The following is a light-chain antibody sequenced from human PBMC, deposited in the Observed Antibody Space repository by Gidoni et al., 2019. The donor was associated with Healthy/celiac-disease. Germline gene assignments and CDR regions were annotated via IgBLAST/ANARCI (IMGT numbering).Light chain of an antibody. Sequence: EIVLTQPPATLSVSPGERATPSCRASQSVSSNLAWYQQKPGQAPRLLIYGASTRATGIPARFSGSGSGTEFTLTISSLQSEDFAVYYCQQYNNWPRSFXQXTKLEIK. CDR1: QSVSSN. CDR3: QQYNNWPRS. V-gene: IGKV3-15*01. J-gene: IGKJ2*03. CDR2: GAS.